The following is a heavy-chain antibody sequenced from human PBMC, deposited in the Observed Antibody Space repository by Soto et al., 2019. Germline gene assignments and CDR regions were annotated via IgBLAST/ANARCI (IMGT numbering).Heavy chain of an antibody. Sequence: EVQLLESGGGLVQPGGSLRLSCAASGFTFSNFAMLWVRQAPGKGLEWVSSISRTGGAAHYADSVNGRFTVSRDNSKNTLFLQMDSLRADDTAVYYRAKAYEYIWGSYPRKLAYWGQGTLVTVSS. J-gene: IGHJ4*02. CDR1: GFTFSNFA. CDR3: AKAYEYIWGSYPRKLAY. D-gene: IGHD3-16*02. V-gene: IGHV3-23*01. CDR2: ISRTGGAA.